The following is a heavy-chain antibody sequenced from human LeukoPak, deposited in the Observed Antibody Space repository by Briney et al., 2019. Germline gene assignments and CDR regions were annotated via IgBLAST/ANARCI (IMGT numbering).Heavy chain of an antibody. CDR1: GFTVSSNY. V-gene: IGHV3-53*01. CDR3: ARADSSFDAFDI. Sequence: GGSLRLSCAASGFTVSSNYMSWVRQAPGKGLEWVSVIYSVGSTYYGDSVKGRFTISRDNSKNTLYLQMNSLRAEDTAVYYCARADSSFDAFDIWGQGTMVTVSS. D-gene: IGHD6-6*01. CDR2: IYSVGST. J-gene: IGHJ3*02.